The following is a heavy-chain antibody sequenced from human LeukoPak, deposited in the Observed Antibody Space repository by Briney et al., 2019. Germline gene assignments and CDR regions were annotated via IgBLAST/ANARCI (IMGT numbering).Heavy chain of an antibody. J-gene: IGHJ2*01. D-gene: IGHD1-7*01. CDR2: ISSSSSYI. CDR1: GFTFSSYS. Sequence: GGSLRLSCAASGFTFSSYSMNWVRQAPGKGLEWVSSISSSSSYIYYADSVKGRLTISRDNAKNSLYLQMNGLRAEDTAVYYCARGRELLGWYFDLWGRGTLVTVSS. V-gene: IGHV3-21*04. CDR3: ARGRELLGWYFDL.